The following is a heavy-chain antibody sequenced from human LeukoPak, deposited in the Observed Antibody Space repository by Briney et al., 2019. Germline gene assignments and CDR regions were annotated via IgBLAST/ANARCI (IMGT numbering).Heavy chain of an antibody. CDR2: INGDGSST. Sequence: GGSLRLSCAASGFTFSSYWMHWVRQAPGKGLVWVSRINGDGSSTTYADSVKGRFTISRDNAKNTLYLQMNSLRAEDTAVYYCARVWSGLPAFDIWGQGTMVTVSS. CDR3: ARVWSGLPAFDI. CDR1: GFTFSSYW. J-gene: IGHJ3*02. V-gene: IGHV3-74*01. D-gene: IGHD3-3*01.